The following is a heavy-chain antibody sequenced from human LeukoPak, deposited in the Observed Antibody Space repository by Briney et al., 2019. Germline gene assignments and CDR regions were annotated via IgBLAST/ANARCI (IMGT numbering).Heavy chain of an antibody. CDR1: GFTFSSYA. D-gene: IGHD3-22*01. CDR2: ISGSGGST. CDR3: ALRDSSGYYFDY. V-gene: IGHV3-23*01. Sequence: GGSLRPSCAASGFTFSSYAMSWVRQAPGKGLEWVSAISGSGGSTYYADSVKGRFTISRDNSKNTLYLQMNSLRAEDTAVYYCALRDSSGYYFDYWGQGTLVTVSS. J-gene: IGHJ4*02.